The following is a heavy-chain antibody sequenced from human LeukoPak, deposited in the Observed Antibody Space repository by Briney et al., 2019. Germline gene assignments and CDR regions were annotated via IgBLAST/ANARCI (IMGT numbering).Heavy chain of an antibody. CDR2: IYYSGST. J-gene: IGHJ4*02. CDR1: GGSIGSGGYY. V-gene: IGHV4-31*03. D-gene: IGHD3-22*01. CDR3: ARTAYDILDY. Sequence: SETLSLTCTVSGGSIGSGGYYWSWIRQHPGKGLEWIGYIYYSGSTYYNPSLKSRVTISVDTSKNQFSLKLSSVTAADTAVYYCARTAYDILDYWGQGTLVTVSS.